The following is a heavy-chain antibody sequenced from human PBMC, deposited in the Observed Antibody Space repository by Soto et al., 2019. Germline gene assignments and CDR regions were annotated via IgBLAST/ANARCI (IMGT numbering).Heavy chain of an antibody. CDR2: TTQDGDNK. J-gene: IGHJ3*02. V-gene: IGHV3-7*01. D-gene: IGHD3-10*01. CDR1: GFTFSPYY. CDR3: AKAGVSRSITMVRGIIIMGAFAI. Sequence: PGGSLRLSCAASGFTFSPYYMSWVRQAPGKGLEWLAMTTQDGDNKFYVDSVKGRFTISRDNSKNTLYLQMNSLRVDDTAVYYCAKAGVSRSITMVRGIIIMGAFAIWGQGTMVTVSS.